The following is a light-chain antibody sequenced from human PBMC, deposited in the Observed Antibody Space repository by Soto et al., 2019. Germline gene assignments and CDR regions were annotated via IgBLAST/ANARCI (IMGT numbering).Light chain of an antibody. CDR2: AAS. Sequence: DIQMTQSPSSVSASVGDSVTITCRASQDISSWLAWYQQKPGKAPNLLIYAASSLQSGVPSRFSGGGSGTDFTLTINSLQPEDIAIYYCQQTNSFPRTFGQGTKVDIK. CDR3: QQTNSFPRT. CDR1: QDISSW. V-gene: IGKV1-12*01. J-gene: IGKJ1*01.